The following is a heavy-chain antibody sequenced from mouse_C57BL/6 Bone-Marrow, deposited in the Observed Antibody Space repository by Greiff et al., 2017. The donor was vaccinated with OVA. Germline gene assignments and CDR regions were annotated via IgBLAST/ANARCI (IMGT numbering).Heavy chain of an antibody. CDR1: GYTFTSYW. D-gene: IGHD2-4*01. Sequence: QVQLQQPGAELVKPGASVKLSCKASGYTFTSYWLHWVKQRPGHGLGWIGMLHPNSGSTNYNEKFKSKATLTVDKSSSTAYMQLSSLTSEDSAVYYGASCGDYDGAMDYWGQGTSVTVSS. V-gene: IGHV1-64*01. CDR3: ASCGDYDGAMDY. CDR2: LHPNSGST. J-gene: IGHJ4*01.